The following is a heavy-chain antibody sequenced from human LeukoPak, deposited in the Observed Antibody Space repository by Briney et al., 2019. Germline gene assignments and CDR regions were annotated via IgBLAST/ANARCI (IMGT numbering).Heavy chain of an antibody. CDR1: GFTFSSYA. CDR3: VKDAYGDASGWFYFDY. Sequence: GSLRLSCSASGFTFSSYAMYWVRQAPGKGLESVSAISRNGDSTYYADSLKDRFTISRDNSKNTLYLQMSSLRAEDTAVYYCVKDAYGDASGWFYFDYWGQGTLVTVSS. CDR2: ISRNGDST. D-gene: IGHD6-19*01. J-gene: IGHJ4*02. V-gene: IGHV3-64D*06.